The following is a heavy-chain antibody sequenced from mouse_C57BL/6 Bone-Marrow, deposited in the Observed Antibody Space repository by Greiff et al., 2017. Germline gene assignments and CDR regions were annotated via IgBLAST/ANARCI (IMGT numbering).Heavy chain of an antibody. V-gene: IGHV5-6*02. Sequence: DVMLVESGGDLVKPGGSLKLSCAASGFTFSSYGMSWVRQTPDKRLEWVATISSGGSYTYYPDSVKGRFTISRDNAKNTLYLQMSSLKSEDTAMYYCARQGRYYFDYWGQGTTLTVSS. CDR2: ISSGGSYT. CDR3: ARQGRYYFDY. J-gene: IGHJ2*01. CDR1: GFTFSSYG.